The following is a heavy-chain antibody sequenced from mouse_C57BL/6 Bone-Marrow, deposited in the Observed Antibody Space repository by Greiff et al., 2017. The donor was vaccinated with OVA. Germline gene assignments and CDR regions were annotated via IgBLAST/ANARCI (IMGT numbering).Heavy chain of an antibody. Sequence: QVQLKQPGAELVMPGASVKLSCKASGYTFTSYWMHWVKQRPGQGLEWIGEIDPSDSYTNYNQKFKGKSTLTVDKSSSTAYMQLSSLTSEDSAVYYCARSEDYGSSYAMDYWGQGTSVTVSS. CDR1: GYTFTSYW. J-gene: IGHJ4*01. D-gene: IGHD1-1*01. V-gene: IGHV1-69*01. CDR3: ARSEDYGSSYAMDY. CDR2: IDPSDSYT.